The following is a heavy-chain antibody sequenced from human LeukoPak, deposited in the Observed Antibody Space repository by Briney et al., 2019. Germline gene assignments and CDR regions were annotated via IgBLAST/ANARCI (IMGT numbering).Heavy chain of an antibody. CDR1: GGSMRSYY. V-gene: IGHV4-59*01. CDR3: ARGHTESADDYGNWFHP. J-gene: IGHJ5*02. CDR2: INYSGTT. D-gene: IGHD5-12*01. Sequence: AETLSLTCTVSGGSMRSYYWSWIRQPPGKGLEWIGYINYSGTTKYHPSLKSRVTISVDTSKNQFSLKLNSLTAADTAVYYCARGHTESADDYGNWFHPWGQGTLVTVS.